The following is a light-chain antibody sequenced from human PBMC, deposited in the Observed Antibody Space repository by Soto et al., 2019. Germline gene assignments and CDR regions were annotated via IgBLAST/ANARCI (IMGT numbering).Light chain of an antibody. CDR2: STS. J-gene: IGKJ1*01. V-gene: IGKV3-20*01. CDR3: QQYDSPIWT. CDR1: QSVGSSY. Sequence: ENVLTQSPGTLSLSPGERATLSCRASQSVGSSYLAWYQQKPGQAPRLLIYSTSRRSTDIPDRFSGSGSRTAFTLTISRLEPEDFEVYYCQQYDSPIWTFGQGTKVAIK.